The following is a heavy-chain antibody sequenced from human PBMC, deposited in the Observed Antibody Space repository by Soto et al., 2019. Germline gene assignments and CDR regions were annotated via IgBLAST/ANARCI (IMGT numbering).Heavy chain of an antibody. CDR3: ARDGIAARPTPDY. J-gene: IGHJ4*02. V-gene: IGHV1-18*01. D-gene: IGHD6-6*01. Sequence: XSVKVSCKASAYTFTTYGISFLRHAPGQGLEWMGWISGYNGNTMYAQKVQGRVTMTTDTSTSTVYMELRSLRSDDTALYYCARDGIAARPTPDYWGQGTLVTVSS. CDR1: AYTFTTYG. CDR2: ISGYNGNT.